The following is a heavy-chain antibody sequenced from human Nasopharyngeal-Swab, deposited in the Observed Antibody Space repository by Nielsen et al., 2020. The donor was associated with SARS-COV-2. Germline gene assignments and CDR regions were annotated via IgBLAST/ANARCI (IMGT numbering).Heavy chain of an antibody. D-gene: IGHD6-19*01. Sequence: GGSLRLSCAASGFTFSSYGMHWVRQAPGKGLEWVANIKQDGSEKYYVDSVKGRFTISRDNAKNSLYLQMNSLRAEDTAVYYCAVDGYWGQGTLVTVSS. J-gene: IGHJ4*02. V-gene: IGHV3-7*01. CDR3: AVDGY. CDR1: GFTFSSYG. CDR2: IKQDGSEK.